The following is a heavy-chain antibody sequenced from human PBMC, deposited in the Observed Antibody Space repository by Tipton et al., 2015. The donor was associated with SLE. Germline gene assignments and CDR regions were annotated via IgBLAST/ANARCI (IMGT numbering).Heavy chain of an antibody. D-gene: IGHD1-26*01. Sequence: TLSLTCTVSGGSISSSSYYWGWIRQPPGKGLEWIGSIYYSGSTYYNPSLKSRVTISVDTSKNQFSLKLSSVTAADTAVYYCARLGDDGYFQHWGQGTLVTVSP. V-gene: IGHV4-39*07. CDR2: IYYSGST. CDR3: ARLGDDGYFQH. CDR1: GGSISSSSYY. J-gene: IGHJ1*01.